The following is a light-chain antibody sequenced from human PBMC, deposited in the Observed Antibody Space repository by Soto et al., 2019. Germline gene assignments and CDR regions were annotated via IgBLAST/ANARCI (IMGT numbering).Light chain of an antibody. CDR3: QHRYNWPLT. V-gene: IGKV3-11*01. CDR2: DAS. CDR1: QDINTY. J-gene: IGKJ4*01. Sequence: EVVLTQSPATLSLSPGEKATLSCXASQDINTYLGWYQQKPGQPPRLLIYDASNRASGIPARFSGSGSGTDFTLTINSLEPEDFAIYYCQHRYNWPLTFGAGTKVDIK.